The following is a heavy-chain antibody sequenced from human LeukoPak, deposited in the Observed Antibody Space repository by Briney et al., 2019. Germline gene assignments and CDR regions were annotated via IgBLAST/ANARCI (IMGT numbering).Heavy chain of an antibody. CDR2: IYPGGSDT. D-gene: IGHD6-19*01. J-gene: IGHJ4*02. V-gene: IGHV5-51*01. Sequence: GESLKISCKGSGYSFTSYWIGWVRQMPGKGLEWMGIIYPGGSDTRYSPSFQGQVTISADKSISTAYLQWSSLKASDTAIYYCARGDGVAVAGTSGFDYWGQGTLVTVSS. CDR3: ARGDGVAVAGTSGFDY. CDR1: GYSFTSYW.